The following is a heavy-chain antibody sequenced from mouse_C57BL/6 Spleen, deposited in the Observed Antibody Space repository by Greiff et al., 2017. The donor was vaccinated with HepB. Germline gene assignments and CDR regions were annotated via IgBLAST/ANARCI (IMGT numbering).Heavy chain of an antibody. CDR1: GYTFTSYG. D-gene: IGHD1-1*01. J-gene: IGHJ2*01. CDR2: IYPRSGNT. CDR3: ARTLYGSSSYFDY. Sequence: VKLMESGAELARPGASVKLSCKASGYTFTSYGISWVKQRTGQGLEWIGEIYPRSGNTYYNEKFKGKATLTADKSSSTAYMELRSLTSEDSAVYVCARTLYGSSSYFDYWGQGTTLTVSS. V-gene: IGHV1-81*01.